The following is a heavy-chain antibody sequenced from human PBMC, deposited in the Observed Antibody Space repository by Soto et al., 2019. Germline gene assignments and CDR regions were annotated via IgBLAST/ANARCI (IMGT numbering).Heavy chain of an antibody. J-gene: IGHJ4*02. D-gene: IGHD4-17*01. CDR3: AREGINNYDEFYFDS. CDR1: DFAFRLHG. Sequence: QVHLVESGGGVVQPGGSLTLSCSVSDFAFRLHGIHWVRHTPGKGLEWVAMIWHDGTRKYFRDSVRGRFTISRDSAKTSLFLQMDSLRAEDTAVYYCAREGINNYDEFYFDSWGQGTVVTVSS. CDR2: IWHDGTRK. V-gene: IGHV3-33*01.